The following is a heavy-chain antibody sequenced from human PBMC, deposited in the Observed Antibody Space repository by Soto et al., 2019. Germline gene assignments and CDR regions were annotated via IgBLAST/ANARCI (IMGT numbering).Heavy chain of an antibody. CDR1: GGSFSGYY. CDR2: INHSGST. D-gene: IGHD3-3*01. CDR3: ARAQRHDFWSGYYSSYNWFDP. Sequence: SETLSLTCAVYGGSFSGYYWSWIRQPPGKGLEWIGEINHSGSTNYNPSLKSRVTISVDTSKNQFSLKLSSVTAADTAVYYCARAQRHDFWSGYYSSYNWFDPWGQGTLVTVSS. V-gene: IGHV4-34*01. J-gene: IGHJ5*02.